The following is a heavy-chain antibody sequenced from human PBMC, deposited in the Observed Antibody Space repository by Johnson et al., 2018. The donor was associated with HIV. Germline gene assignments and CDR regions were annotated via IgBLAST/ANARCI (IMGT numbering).Heavy chain of an antibody. CDR3: ARGFDAFDI. J-gene: IGHJ3*02. CDR2: IYSGGST. Sequence: VQLVESGGGVVRLGGSLRVSCTASGFNFDDYGLSWVRQVPGKGLEWVSVIYSGGSTYYADSVKGRFIISRDNSKNTLYLQMNSLRAEDTAVYYCARGFDAFDIWGQGTMVTVSS. V-gene: IGHV3-20*04. CDR1: GFNFDDYG.